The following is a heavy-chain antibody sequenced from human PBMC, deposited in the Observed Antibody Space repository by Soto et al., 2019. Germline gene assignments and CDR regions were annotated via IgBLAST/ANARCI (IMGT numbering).Heavy chain of an antibody. CDR3: AKDQISHFWSGFPPYYSYTMDV. Sequence: PGGSLRLSCAASGFIFSNYGMHWVRLAPGRGLEWVAVISYDGSTKYYGDSVKGRFTISRDNSINTLYLQMNGLRAEDTALYYCAKDQISHFWSGFPPYYSYTMDVWGPGTTVTVSS. J-gene: IGHJ6*02. CDR1: GFIFSNYG. CDR2: ISYDGSTK. D-gene: IGHD3-3*02. V-gene: IGHV3-30*18.